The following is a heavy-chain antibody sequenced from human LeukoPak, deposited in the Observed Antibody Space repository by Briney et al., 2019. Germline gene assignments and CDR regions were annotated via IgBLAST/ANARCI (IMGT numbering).Heavy chain of an antibody. J-gene: IGHJ4*02. CDR1: GFTFSSYA. D-gene: IGHD7-27*01. V-gene: IGHV3-23*01. Sequence: GGSLRLSCAASGFTFSSYAMNWVRQAPGKGLEWVSAISGSGGSTYYADSVKGRFIISRDNSKNTVYLQMNSLRAEDTAVYYCAKDDVPSNWGTLGLFDYWGQGTLVTVSS. CDR2: ISGSGGST. CDR3: AKDDVPSNWGTLGLFDY.